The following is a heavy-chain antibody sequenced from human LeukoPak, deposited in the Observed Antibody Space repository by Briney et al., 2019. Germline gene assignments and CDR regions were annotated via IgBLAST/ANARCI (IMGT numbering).Heavy chain of an antibody. CDR1: GFTFSSYA. V-gene: IGHV3-30*18. D-gene: IGHD6-25*01. J-gene: IGHJ4*02. CDR2: ISSDGRDK. CDR3: AKDLRRIAAYYFDY. Sequence: GRSLRLSCAAPGFTFSSYAIHWVRQAPGKGLEWVAVISSDGRDKHHADSVKGRFTISRDNSKNTLYLQTNSLRAEDTAVYYCAKDLRRIAAYYFDYWGQGTLVTVSS.